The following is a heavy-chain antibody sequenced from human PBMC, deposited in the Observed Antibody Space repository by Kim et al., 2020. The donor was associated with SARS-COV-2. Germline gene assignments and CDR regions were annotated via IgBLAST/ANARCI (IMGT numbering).Heavy chain of an antibody. CDR2: IYYSGST. V-gene: IGHV4-31*03. J-gene: IGHJ3*01. D-gene: IGHD2-15*01. Sequence: SETLSLTCTVSGGSISSGGYYWSWIRQHPGKGLEWIGYIYYSGSTYYNPSLKSRVTISVDTSKNQFSLKLSSVTAADTAGYYCARAPSAWVVGAALIYAFDVWGQGTMVTVSS. CDR1: GGSISSGGYY. CDR3: ARAPSAWVVGAALIYAFDV.